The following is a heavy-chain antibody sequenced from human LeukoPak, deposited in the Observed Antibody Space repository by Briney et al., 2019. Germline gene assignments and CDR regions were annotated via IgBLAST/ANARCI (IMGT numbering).Heavy chain of an antibody. J-gene: IGHJ4*02. Sequence: SVKVSCKASGGTFSSYAISWVRQAPGQGLEWMGGIIPIFGTANYAQKFQGRVTITTDESTSTAYMELSRLRSDDTAMYYCATTYDLSYWGQGALVTVSS. CDR3: ATTYDLSY. CDR1: GGTFSSYA. CDR2: IIPIFGTA. V-gene: IGHV1-69*05. D-gene: IGHD5-12*01.